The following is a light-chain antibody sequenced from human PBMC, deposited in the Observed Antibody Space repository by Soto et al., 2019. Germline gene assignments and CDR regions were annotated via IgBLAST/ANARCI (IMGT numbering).Light chain of an antibody. J-gene: IGLJ2*01. CDR3: SSYTSSTSYML. V-gene: IGLV2-14*03. Sequence: QSVLTQPASVSGSPGQSITLSCTGTTNDVGGYNYVSWYQHHPGKAPKLMIHDVSNRPSGISNRFSGSRSGNTASLTISGLQAEDEAVYYCSSYTSSTSYMLFGGGTKLTVL. CDR2: DVS. CDR1: TNDVGGYNY.